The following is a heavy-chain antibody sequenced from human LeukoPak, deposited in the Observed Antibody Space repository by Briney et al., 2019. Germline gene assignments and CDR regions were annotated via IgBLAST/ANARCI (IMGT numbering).Heavy chain of an antibody. J-gene: IGHJ4*02. Sequence: ASVKVSCKASGYTFTGYYMHWVRQAPGQGLEWMGWINPNSGGTNYAQKFQGRVTMTRDTSISTAYMELSRLRSDDTAVYYCARVPYGVIYFRGSPFFDYWGQGTLVTVSS. CDR2: INPNSGGT. CDR1: GYTFTGYY. D-gene: IGHD3-22*01. CDR3: ARVPYGVIYFRGSPFFDY. V-gene: IGHV1-2*02.